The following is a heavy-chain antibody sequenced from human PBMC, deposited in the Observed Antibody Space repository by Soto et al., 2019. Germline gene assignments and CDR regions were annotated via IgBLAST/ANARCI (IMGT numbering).Heavy chain of an antibody. V-gene: IGHV3-30*14. Sequence: QVHLVESGGGVVQPGRSLRLSCAASGFTLSSYAMHWVRQAPGKGLEWVAVISYDGSNKYYADSVKGCFTISIDNSKNSLNIQLNSLRVEDTAVYYWVRGPDPLNSYSNGYAVDICGQGTMVTVSS. CDR2: ISYDGSNK. CDR3: VRGPDPLNSYSNGYAVDI. D-gene: IGHD3-22*01. J-gene: IGHJ3*02. CDR1: GFTLSSYA.